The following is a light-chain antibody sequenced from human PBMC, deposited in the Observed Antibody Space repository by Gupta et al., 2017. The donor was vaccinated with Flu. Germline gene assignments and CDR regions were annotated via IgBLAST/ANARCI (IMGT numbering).Light chain of an antibody. CDR3: QQDGCSTLT. V-gene: IGKV3-20*01. CDR2: GAS. Sequence: GTLYLSPGERVTLSCRASQRLESRSVAWYQQKPGQAPRLLIYGASSWATGIPDRFSGSGSGTDFTVTISRLEPEDSAVYSCQQDGCSTLTFGQGTKVEIK. J-gene: IGKJ2*01. CDR1: QRLESRS.